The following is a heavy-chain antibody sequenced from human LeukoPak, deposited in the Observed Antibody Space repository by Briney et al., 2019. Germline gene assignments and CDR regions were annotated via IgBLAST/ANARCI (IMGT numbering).Heavy chain of an antibody. CDR2: IRYDGSNK. J-gene: IGHJ4*02. Sequence: GGSLRLSCAASGFTFSSYGMHWVRQAPGKGLEWVAFIRYDGSNKYYADSVKGRFTISRDNSKNTLYLQMNSLRAEDTAVYYCARYQRLGELDIPYYFDYWGQGTLVTVSS. CDR1: GFTFSSYG. CDR3: ARYQRLGELDIPYYFDY. V-gene: IGHV3-30*02. D-gene: IGHD3-10*01.